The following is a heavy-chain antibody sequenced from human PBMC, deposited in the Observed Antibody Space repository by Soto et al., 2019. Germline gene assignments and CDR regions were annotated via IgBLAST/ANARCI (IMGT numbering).Heavy chain of an antibody. J-gene: IGHJ4*02. D-gene: IGHD2-2*02. Sequence: SGPTLVNPTQTLTLTCTFSGFSLSTSGAGVGWIRQPPGKALEWLALIYWDDDKRYSPSLKSRLTITKDTSKNQVVLTMTNMDPVDTATYYSAHSGLGYCSSTSCYTLPATRKAFDYWGQGTLVTVSS. V-gene: IGHV2-5*02. CDR3: AHSGLGYCSSTSCYTLPATRKAFDY. CDR2: IYWDDDK. CDR1: GFSLSTSGAG.